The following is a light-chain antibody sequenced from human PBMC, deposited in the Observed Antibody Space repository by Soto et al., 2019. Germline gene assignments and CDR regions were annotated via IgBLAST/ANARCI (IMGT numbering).Light chain of an antibody. CDR3: SSFTTSSTLVV. CDR2: EVS. J-gene: IGLJ2*01. V-gene: IGLV2-14*01. CDR1: STDVGDSNH. Sequence: QSVLTQPASVSGSPGQSITISCTGTSTDVGDSNHVSWYQHHPGKAPKLIIYEVSYRPSGVSNRFSGSKSAYTASLTISGLQTEDEADYYCSSFTTSSTLVVFGGGTKLTVL.